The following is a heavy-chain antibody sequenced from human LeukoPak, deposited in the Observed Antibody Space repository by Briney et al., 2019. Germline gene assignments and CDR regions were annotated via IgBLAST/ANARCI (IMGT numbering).Heavy chain of an antibody. D-gene: IGHD6-13*01. CDR3: ARVDIAAGGTGY. Sequence: PGGSLGLSCAASGFTVNSNYMSWVRQAPGKGLEWVSVIYSGGDTDYADSVKGRFTISRDSSKNTLYLQMNSLRAEDTAVYYCARVDIAAGGTGYWGQGTLVTVSS. CDR2: IYSGGDT. V-gene: IGHV3-53*01. CDR1: GFTVNSNY. J-gene: IGHJ4*02.